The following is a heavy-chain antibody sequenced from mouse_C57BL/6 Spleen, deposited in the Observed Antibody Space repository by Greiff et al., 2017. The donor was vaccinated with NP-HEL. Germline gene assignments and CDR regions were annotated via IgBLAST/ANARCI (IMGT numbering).Heavy chain of an antibody. V-gene: IGHV1-64*01. J-gene: IGHJ3*01. Sequence: VQLQQPGAELVKPGASVKLSCKASGYTFTSYWMHWVKQRPGQGLEWIGMIHPNSGSTNYNEKFKSKATLTVDKSSSTAYMQLSSLTSEDSAVYYCAREDTWSWFAYWGQGTLVTVSA. CDR2: IHPNSGST. CDR3: AREDTWSWFAY. CDR1: GYTFTSYW.